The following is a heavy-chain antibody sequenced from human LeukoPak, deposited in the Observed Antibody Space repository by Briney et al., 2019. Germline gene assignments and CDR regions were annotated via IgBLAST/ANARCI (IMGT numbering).Heavy chain of an antibody. J-gene: IGHJ5*02. D-gene: IGHD1-26*01. CDR1: GYTFTSYG. Sequence: ASVKVSCKASGYTFTSYGISWVRQAPGQGLEWMGWISAYNGNTNYAQQLQGRVTMTTDTSTSTAYMELRSLRSDDTAVYYCASLRLLSGSYWEWFDPWGQGTLVTVSS. V-gene: IGHV1-18*01. CDR2: ISAYNGNT. CDR3: ASLRLLSGSYWEWFDP.